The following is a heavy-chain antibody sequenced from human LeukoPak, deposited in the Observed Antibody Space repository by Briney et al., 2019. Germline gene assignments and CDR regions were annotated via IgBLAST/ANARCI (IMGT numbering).Heavy chain of an antibody. D-gene: IGHD5-18*01. V-gene: IGHV3-53*05. J-gene: IGHJ6*02. CDR1: GFTVRSYF. Sequence: GGSLRLSCAASGFTVRSYFMTWVRQAPGKGLEWVSIIYKAGATYYADSVKGRFTISRDNSKNTLDVQMNSLRGEDTAVYYCVRDRSGYTYGYRHYYYGMDVWGQGTTVTVSS. CDR3: VRDRSGYTYGYRHYYYGMDV. CDR2: IYKAGAT.